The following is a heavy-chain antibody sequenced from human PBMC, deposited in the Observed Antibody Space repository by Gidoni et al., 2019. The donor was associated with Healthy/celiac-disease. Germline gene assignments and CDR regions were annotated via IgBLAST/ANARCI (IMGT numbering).Heavy chain of an antibody. D-gene: IGHD3-16*01. CDR2: IRGSGGST. CDR1: GFTFSSYA. CDR3: AKDAGEYGVTPDAFDI. V-gene: IGHV3-23*01. Sequence: EVQLLESGGGLVQPGGSLRLSCAASGFTFSSYAMSWVRQAPGKGLEWVSAIRGSGGSTYYADSVKGRFTISRDNSKNTLYLQMNSLRAEDTAVYYCAKDAGEYGVTPDAFDIWGQGTMVTVSS. J-gene: IGHJ3*02.